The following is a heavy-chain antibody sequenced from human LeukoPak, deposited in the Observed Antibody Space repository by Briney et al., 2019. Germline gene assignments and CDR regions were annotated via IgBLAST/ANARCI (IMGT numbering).Heavy chain of an antibody. D-gene: IGHD5-18*01. J-gene: IGHJ4*02. CDR1: GFTFSSYG. Sequence: GRSLRLSCAASGFTFSSYGMHWVRQAPGKGLEWGAVITYDGSNKYYAGSVKGRFTITKDNSQNTLHLQMNSLTADDTAVYYCAKAVPHTALNDYWGQGTLVTVSS. CDR2: ITYDGSNK. V-gene: IGHV3-30*18. CDR3: AKAVPHTALNDY.